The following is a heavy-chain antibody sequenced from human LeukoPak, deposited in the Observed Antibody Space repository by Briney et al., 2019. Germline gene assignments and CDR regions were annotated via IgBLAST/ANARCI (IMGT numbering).Heavy chain of an antibody. Sequence: GASVKVSCKASGGTFSSYAISWVRQAPGQGLEWMGGIIPIFGTANYAQKFQGRVTITTDESTSTAYMELSSLRSEDTAVYYCARDEYSSSGYYYYMDVWGKGTTVTVSS. CDR3: ARDEYSSSGYYYYMDV. J-gene: IGHJ6*03. CDR1: GGTFSSYA. V-gene: IGHV1-69*05. D-gene: IGHD6-6*01. CDR2: IIPIFGTA.